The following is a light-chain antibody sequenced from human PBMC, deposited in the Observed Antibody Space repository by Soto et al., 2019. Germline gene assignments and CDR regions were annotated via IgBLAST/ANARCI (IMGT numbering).Light chain of an antibody. CDR3: QQCNNWPPLT. CDR1: QSVSSN. Sequence: EIVITQAPATLSVSPGERATLCCRASQSVSSNLAWYQQKPGQAPRLLIYGASTRATGIPARFSGSGSGTEFTLTISSLQSEDFAVYYCQQCNNWPPLTFGGGTKVDIK. J-gene: IGKJ4*01. V-gene: IGKV3-15*01. CDR2: GAS.